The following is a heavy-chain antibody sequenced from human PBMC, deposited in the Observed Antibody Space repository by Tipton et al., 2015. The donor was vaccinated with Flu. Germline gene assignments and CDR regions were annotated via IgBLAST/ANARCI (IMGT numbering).Heavy chain of an antibody. V-gene: IGHV3-21*01. Sequence: QLVQSGGGLVQPGGSLRLSCVGSGFTFSSYWMTWVRQAPGKGLEWVSSISRSRTYIYYADSVKGRFTISRDNAKNSLYLQMSNLRAEDTAMYFCARAPEWLSYGFDIWGQGTKVTVSA. CDR3: ARAPEWLSYGFDI. CDR2: ISRSRTYI. J-gene: IGHJ3*02. CDR1: GFTFSSYW. D-gene: IGHD3-3*01.